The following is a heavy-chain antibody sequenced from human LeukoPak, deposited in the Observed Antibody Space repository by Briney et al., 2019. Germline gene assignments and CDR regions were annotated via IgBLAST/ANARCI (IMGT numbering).Heavy chain of an antibody. CDR2: IKSEADGGTS. D-gene: IGHD3-10*01. J-gene: IGHJ4*02. V-gene: IGHV3-15*01. CDR1: GFAFTSAW. CDR3: CTPSGATALSPSFGL. Sequence: GGSLRLSCAASGFAFTSAWMTWARQAPGKGLEWVGRIKSEADGGTSDYATVVKGRFIISRNDSDNTLYLQMNSLKTEDTAMYYCCTPSGATALSPSFGLWGQGTLVTVSS.